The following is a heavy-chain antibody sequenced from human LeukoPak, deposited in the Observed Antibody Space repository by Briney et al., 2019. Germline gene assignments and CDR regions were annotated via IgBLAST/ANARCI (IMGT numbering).Heavy chain of an antibody. Sequence: SETLSLTCTVSGGSISGYYWSWFRQPPGKGLEWIGYIYYSGTTNYNPSHKSRVTVSLDTSKNQFSLKLSSVTAADTAVYYCARDLGSSYYFDYWGQGTLVTISS. V-gene: IGHV4-59*12. D-gene: IGHD2-15*01. CDR1: GGSISGYY. J-gene: IGHJ4*02. CDR3: ARDLGSSYYFDY. CDR2: IYYSGTT.